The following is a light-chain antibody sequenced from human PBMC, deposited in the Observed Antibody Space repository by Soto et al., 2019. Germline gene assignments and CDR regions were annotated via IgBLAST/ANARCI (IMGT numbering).Light chain of an antibody. V-gene: IGKV1-39*01. CDR2: AAS. CDR3: QQSYSTAWT. Sequence: DIQMTQSPSSLPASVGDRVTITCRASQSISIYLNWYQQKPGKAPKLLIYAASSLQSGVPSRFSGSGSGTDFTLTISSLQPEDFATYYCQQSYSTAWTFGQGTKVDIK. J-gene: IGKJ1*01. CDR1: QSISIY.